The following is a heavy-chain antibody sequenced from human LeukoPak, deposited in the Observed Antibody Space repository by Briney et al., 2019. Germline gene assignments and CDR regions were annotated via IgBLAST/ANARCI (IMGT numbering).Heavy chain of an antibody. J-gene: IGHJ6*02. D-gene: IGHD6-19*01. CDR1: GFTFSSYG. Sequence: PGGSLRLPCAASGFTFSSYGMHWVRQAPGKGLEWVAVISYDGSNKYYADSVKGRFTISRDNSKNTLYLQMNSLRAEDTAVYYCAKDPRYSSGWYSVGSYYGMDVWGQGTTVTVSS. CDR2: ISYDGSNK. V-gene: IGHV3-30*18. CDR3: AKDPRYSSGWYSVGSYYGMDV.